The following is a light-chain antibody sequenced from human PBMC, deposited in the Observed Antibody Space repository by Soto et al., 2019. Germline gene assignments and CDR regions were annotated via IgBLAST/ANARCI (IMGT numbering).Light chain of an antibody. CDR2: DNN. J-gene: IGLJ3*02. V-gene: IGLV1-51*01. CDR1: SSNIGNNY. CDR3: GTWDNSLSGKV. Sequence: QSVLTQPPSVSAAPGQKVTISCSGSSSNIGNNYVSWYQQLPGTAPKLLIYDNNNRPSGIPDRFSGSKSGTSATLGITGLQTGDEADYYCGTWDNSLSGKVFGGGTKVTVL.